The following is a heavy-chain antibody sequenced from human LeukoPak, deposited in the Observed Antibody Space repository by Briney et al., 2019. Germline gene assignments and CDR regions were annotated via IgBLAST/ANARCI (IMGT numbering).Heavy chain of an antibody. CDR1: GGSISSGGYY. CDR2: IYFTGST. J-gene: IGHJ4*02. CDR3: ARAPLV. V-gene: IGHV4-31*02. Sequence: SETLSLTCTVSGGSISSGGYYWSWIRQHPGKGLEWIGYIYFTGSTYCIPSLKSRVTISVDTSKNQFSLRLTSVTAADTAVYYCARAPLVRGQGTLVTVSS.